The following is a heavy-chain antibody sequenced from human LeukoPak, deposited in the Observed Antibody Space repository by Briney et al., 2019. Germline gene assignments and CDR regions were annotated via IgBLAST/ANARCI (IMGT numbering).Heavy chain of an antibody. D-gene: IGHD3-22*01. J-gene: IGHJ4*02. Sequence: GGSLRLSCAASGFTFSSYSMNWVRQAPGKGLEWVSSISSSSSYIYYADSVKGRFTISRDNAKNSLYLQTNSLRAEDTAVYYCARDPRGWGYYDSSGSYYFDYWGQGTLVTVSS. CDR1: GFTFSSYS. V-gene: IGHV3-21*01. CDR2: ISSSSSYI. CDR3: ARDPRGWGYYDSSGSYYFDY.